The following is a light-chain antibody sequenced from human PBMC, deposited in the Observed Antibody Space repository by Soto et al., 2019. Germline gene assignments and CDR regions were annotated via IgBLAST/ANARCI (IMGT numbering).Light chain of an antibody. CDR2: EVS. Sequence: QSALTQPASVSGSPGQSITISCTGGSSDVGGYNYVSWYQQHPGKAPKLMIYEVSNRPSGVSNRFSGSKSRNTASLTISGLQAEDAADYYCSSYTSSSTRVFGGGTKLTVL. CDR1: SSDVGGYNY. J-gene: IGLJ3*02. V-gene: IGLV2-14*01. CDR3: SSYTSSSTRV.